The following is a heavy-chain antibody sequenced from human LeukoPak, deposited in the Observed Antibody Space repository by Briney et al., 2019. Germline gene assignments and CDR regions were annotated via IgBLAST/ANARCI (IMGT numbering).Heavy chain of an antibody. J-gene: IGHJ4*02. CDR1: GFTFSSYS. D-gene: IGHD6-13*01. CDR3: ARGFSSLFDY. CDR2: ISSSSSYI. Sequence: SGGSLRLSCAASGFTFSSYSMNWVRQAPGKGLEWVSSISSSSSYIYYADSVKGRFTISRDNAKNSLYLQMNSLRAEDTAVYYCARGFSSLFDYWGQGTLVTVSS. V-gene: IGHV3-21*01.